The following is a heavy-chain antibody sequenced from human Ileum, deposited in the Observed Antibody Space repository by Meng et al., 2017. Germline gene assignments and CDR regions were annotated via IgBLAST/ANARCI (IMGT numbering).Heavy chain of an antibody. CDR2: IYTGNGNT. V-gene: IGHV1-3*04. Sequence: QVQLVQLGAEVKKPGASVIISCAPSGYTFVAYALHWVRQSPGQRLEWMGWIYTGNGNTKYSQKFQDRVTFTRDTSATTVYMELTSLTSEDTAVYYCARGDPTTPNWLDPWGQGSLVTVSS. CDR3: ARGDPTTPNWLDP. J-gene: IGHJ5*02. D-gene: IGHD1-26*01. CDR1: GYTFVAYA.